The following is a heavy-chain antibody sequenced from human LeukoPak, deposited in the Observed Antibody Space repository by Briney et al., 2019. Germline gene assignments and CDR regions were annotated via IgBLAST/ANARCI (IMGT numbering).Heavy chain of an antibody. CDR2: ISYDGSNK. CDR3: AKELGYCSSTSCYFYGMDV. CDR1: GFTFSSYG. D-gene: IGHD2-2*01. Sequence: PGGSLRLSCAASGFTFSSYGMHWVRQAPGKGLEWVAVISYDGSNKYYADSVKGRFTISRDNSKNTLYLQMNSLRAEDTAVYYCAKELGYCSSTSCYFYGMDVWGQGTTVTVSS. J-gene: IGHJ6*02. V-gene: IGHV3-30*18.